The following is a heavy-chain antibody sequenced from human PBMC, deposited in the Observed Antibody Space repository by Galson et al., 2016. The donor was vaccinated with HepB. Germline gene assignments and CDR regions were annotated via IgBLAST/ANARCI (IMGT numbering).Heavy chain of an antibody. CDR2: VIPIVGIE. V-gene: IGHV1-69*10. CDR3: ARGLSDYVWGNYRHFDS. Sequence: SVKVSCKASGGSFSSYGISWVRQAPGQGLEWMGEVIPIVGIEKYAQKFQGRVTITAGESTNIAYMEVSTLTSEDTAVYYCARGLSDYVWGNYRHFDSWGQGTLVIVSS. J-gene: IGHJ4*02. CDR1: GGSFSSYG. D-gene: IGHD3-16*02.